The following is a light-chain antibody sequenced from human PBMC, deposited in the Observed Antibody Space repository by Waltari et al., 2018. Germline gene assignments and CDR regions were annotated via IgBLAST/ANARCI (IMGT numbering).Light chain of an antibody. V-gene: IGKV3-20*01. CDR3: QKYGSLPAT. CDR1: QSISRY. J-gene: IGKJ1*01. Sequence: EIMLTQSPGTLSLSPGERATLSCRAGQSISRYLAWYQQKPGQAPRLLIYDASSRATGIPDRFSGSGSGTDFSLTISRLEPEDFAVYYCQKYGSLPATFGQGTKVEIK. CDR2: DAS.